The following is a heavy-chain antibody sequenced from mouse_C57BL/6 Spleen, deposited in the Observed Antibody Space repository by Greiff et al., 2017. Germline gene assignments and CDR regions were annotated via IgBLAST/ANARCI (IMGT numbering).Heavy chain of an antibody. Sequence: QVQLKQPGAELVKPGASVKLSCKASGYTFTSYWMQWVKQRPGQGLEWIGEIDPSDSYTNYNQKFKGKATLTVDTSSSTAYRQLSSLTSEDSAVYYCARSVATDAMDYWGQGTSVTVSS. V-gene: IGHV1-50*01. CDR2: IDPSDSYT. J-gene: IGHJ4*01. CDR3: ARSVATDAMDY. CDR1: GYTFTSYW. D-gene: IGHD1-1*01.